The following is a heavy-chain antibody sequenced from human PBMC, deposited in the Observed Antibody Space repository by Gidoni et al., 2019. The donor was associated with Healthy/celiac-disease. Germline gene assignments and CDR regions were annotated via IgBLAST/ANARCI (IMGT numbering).Heavy chain of an antibody. CDR1: GFTFDAYA. J-gene: IGHJ5*02. V-gene: IGHV3-9*01. CDR3: AKDIEAGITGTSGGFDP. D-gene: IGHD1-20*01. CDR2: ISWNSGSI. Sequence: EVQLVESGGGLVQPGRSLRLSCAASGFTFDAYAMHWVRQAPGKGLEWVSGISWNSGSIGYADSVKGRFTISRDNAKNSLYLQMNSLRAEDTALYYCAKDIEAGITGTSGGFDPWGQGTLVTVSS.